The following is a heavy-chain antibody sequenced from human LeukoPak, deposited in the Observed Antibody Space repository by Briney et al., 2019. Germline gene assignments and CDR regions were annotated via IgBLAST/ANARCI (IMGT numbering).Heavy chain of an antibody. J-gene: IGHJ3*01. CDR3: VRQAPYYIHIPGDDAFDL. V-gene: IGHV5-51*01. Sequence: GESLEISCKGSGYFFTTYWIGWVRQMPGKGLEWVAIIYPDDSATKYSPSFQGQVTISADKSVSTAYLQWSSLMASDTAMYYCVRQAPYYIHIPGDDAFDLWGQGTMVTV. CDR1: GYFFTTYW. CDR2: IYPDDSAT. D-gene: IGHD2-21*01.